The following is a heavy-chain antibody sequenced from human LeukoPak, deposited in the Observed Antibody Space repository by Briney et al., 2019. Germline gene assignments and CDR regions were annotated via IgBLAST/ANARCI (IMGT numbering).Heavy chain of an antibody. V-gene: IGHV4-4*07. CDR2: SGST. J-gene: IGHJ5*02. Sequence: SGSTFYSPSLKSRVTMSVDTSQSQFSLKLNSVTAADTAVYYCARLGYCSSTSCYAFGWFDPWGQGTLVTVSS. D-gene: IGHD2-2*01. CDR3: ARLGYCSSTSCYAFGWFDP.